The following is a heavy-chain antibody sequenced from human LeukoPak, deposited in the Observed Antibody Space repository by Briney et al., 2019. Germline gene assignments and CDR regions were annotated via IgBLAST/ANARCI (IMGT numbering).Heavy chain of an antibody. D-gene: IGHD3-22*01. CDR3: ARDQGYYQSSGYPDY. CDR2: ISYDGSIE. J-gene: IGHJ4*02. CDR1: GFTFSSFA. V-gene: IGHV3-30-3*01. Sequence: GGSLRLSCAASGFTFSSFAMHWVRQAPGKGLEWVAVISYDGSIEYYADSVKGRFTISRDNSKSTVYLQMNSLRAEDTAVYYCARDQGYYQSSGYPDYWGQGTLVTVSS.